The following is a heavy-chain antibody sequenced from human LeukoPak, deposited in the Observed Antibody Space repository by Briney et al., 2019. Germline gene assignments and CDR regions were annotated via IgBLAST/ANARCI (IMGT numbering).Heavy chain of an antibody. D-gene: IGHD4-17*01. J-gene: IGHJ6*03. CDR2: IRDNGNKK. CDR3: ARDPAATVIDYMDV. V-gene: IGHV3-30*02. Sequence: PGGSLRLSCTASGFIFNSYGIHWVRQVPGKGLEWVAFIRDNGNKKYYADSVKGRFTISRDNFKNTVSLQLNGLGTEDAGVYYCARDPAATVIDYMDVWGKGTTVTISS. CDR1: GFIFNSYG.